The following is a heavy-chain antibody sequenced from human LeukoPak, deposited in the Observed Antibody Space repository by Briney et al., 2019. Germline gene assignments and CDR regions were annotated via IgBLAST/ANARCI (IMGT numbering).Heavy chain of an antibody. CDR1: GYTFTSYA. J-gene: IGHJ5*02. V-gene: IGHV1-3*01. CDR2: INAGNGNT. CDR3: ARAPVIVGATKWFDP. D-gene: IGHD1-26*01. Sequence: ASVKVSCKASGYTFTSYAMHWVRQAPGQRLEWMGWINAGNGNTKYSQKFQGRVTITRDTSASTAYMELSSLRSEDTAVYYCARAPVIVGATKWFDPWGQGTLVTVSS.